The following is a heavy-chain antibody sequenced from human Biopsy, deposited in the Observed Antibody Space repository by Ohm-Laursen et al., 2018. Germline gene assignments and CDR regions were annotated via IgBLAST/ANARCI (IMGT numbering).Heavy chain of an antibody. CDR1: GDSISSDY. CDR3: ARSTNSTGGPYYCFNGMDV. V-gene: IGHV4-59*07. CDR2: IYYSGSN. D-gene: IGHD2/OR15-2a*01. J-gene: IGHJ6*02. Sequence: SDTLSLTCTVSGDSISSDYWSWIRQTPGKGLEWIGYIYYSGSNNYNPSLKSRVTISVDTSKYQFFLRLNSVTATDTAVYYCARSTNSTGGPYYCFNGMDVWGQGTTVTVSS.